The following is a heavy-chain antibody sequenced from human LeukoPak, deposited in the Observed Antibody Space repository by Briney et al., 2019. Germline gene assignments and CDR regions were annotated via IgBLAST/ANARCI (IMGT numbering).Heavy chain of an antibody. D-gene: IGHD6-13*01. J-gene: IGHJ4*02. CDR1: GFSFSSYW. V-gene: IGHV3-7*04. Sequence: SGGSRRLSCAGSGFSFSSYWMGWVRQAPGKGLEWVANIKQDGSEKYYVDSVKGRFNISRDNAKHSLYLQMNSLRDEDTAVYYCARDLGSSWPFDYWGQGTLVTVSS. CDR2: IKQDGSEK. CDR3: ARDLGSSWPFDY.